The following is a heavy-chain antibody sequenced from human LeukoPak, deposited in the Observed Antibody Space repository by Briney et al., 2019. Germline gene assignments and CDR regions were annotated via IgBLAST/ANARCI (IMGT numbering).Heavy chain of an antibody. D-gene: IGHD6-19*01. CDR1: GYTFTGYY. CDR3: ARGKWLSTWYFDY. CDR2: INPNSGGT. V-gene: IGHV1-2*04. J-gene: IGHJ4*02. Sequence: ASVKVSCKASGYTFTGYYMHWVRQAPGQGLEWMGWINPNSGGTNYAQKFQGWVTMTRDTSISTAYMELSRLRSDDTAVYYCARGKWLSTWYFDYWGQGTLVTVSS.